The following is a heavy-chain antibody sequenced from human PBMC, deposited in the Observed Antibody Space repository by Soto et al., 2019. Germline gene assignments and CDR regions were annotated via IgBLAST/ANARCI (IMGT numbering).Heavy chain of an antibody. CDR3: AKDSPVGVPLLRDLHD. V-gene: IGHV3-23*01. Sequence: XGSLGLSCAASAFTFTKYGVSGVRQAPGKWLEWVSVISGSGGSTYYADSVKGRFTLSRDNSKNTVYLQMKSLRAEDTGVYYCAKDSPVGVPLLRDLHDWGQGTLVTVSS. J-gene: IGHJ1*01. D-gene: IGHD2-15*01. CDR2: ISGSGGST. CDR1: AFTFTKYG.